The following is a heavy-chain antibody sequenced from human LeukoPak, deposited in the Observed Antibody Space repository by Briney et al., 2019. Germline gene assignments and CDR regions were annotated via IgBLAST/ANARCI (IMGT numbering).Heavy chain of an antibody. D-gene: IGHD3-16*01. CDR2: INPNSGAT. J-gene: IGHJ4*01. CDR3: ARGRRILGGPENAGDFFDF. Sequence: ASVKVSCKASGYTPTDYYLHWVRQAPGQGLKWMGWINPNSGATHYAQSFQARVTTTRDTSIASSYMELTGLESDDTAVYYCARGRRILGGPENAGDFFDFWGQGSLVTVSS. V-gene: IGHV1-2*02. CDR1: GYTPTDYY.